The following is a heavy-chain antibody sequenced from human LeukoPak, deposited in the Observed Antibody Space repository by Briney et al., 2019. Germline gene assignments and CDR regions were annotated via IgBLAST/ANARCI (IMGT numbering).Heavy chain of an antibody. CDR2: IGTAGDT. CDR1: GFTFSSYD. J-gene: IGHJ3*02. CDR3: ARGWLRGAFDI. D-gene: IGHD5-12*01. Sequence: GGSLRLSCAASGFTFSSYDMHWVRQATGKGLEWVSAIGTAGDTYYPGSVKGRFTISRENAKDSLYLQMYSLRSEDTAVYYCARGWLRGAFDIWGQGTMVTVSS. V-gene: IGHV3-13*01.